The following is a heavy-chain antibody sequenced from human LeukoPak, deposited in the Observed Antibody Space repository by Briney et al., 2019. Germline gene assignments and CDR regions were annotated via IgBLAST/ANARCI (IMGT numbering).Heavy chain of an antibody. V-gene: IGHV4-4*09. CDR2: IYTSGST. CDR3: ARQITPAAAGSPFDY. Sequence: SETLSLTCTVSGGSISSYYWSWIRQPPGKGLEWIGYIYTSGSTNYNPSLKSRVTISVDTSKNQFSLKLSSVTAADTAVYYCARQITPAAAGSPFDYWGQGTLVTVSS. J-gene: IGHJ4*02. CDR1: GGSISSYY. D-gene: IGHD6-13*01.